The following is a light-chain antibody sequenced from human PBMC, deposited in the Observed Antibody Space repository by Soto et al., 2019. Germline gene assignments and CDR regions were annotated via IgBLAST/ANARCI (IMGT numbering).Light chain of an antibody. J-gene: IGLJ1*01. Sequence: QSVLTQPASVSGSPGQSITISCTGTSRVVGGYDFVCWYQHHPGKAPKLMIYDVSNRPSGVSNRFSGSKSGNTASLTISGLRPEDEADYYCSSYTSSSTYVFGTGTKVTVL. V-gene: IGLV2-14*03. CDR1: SRVVGGYDF. CDR3: SSYTSSSTYV. CDR2: DVS.